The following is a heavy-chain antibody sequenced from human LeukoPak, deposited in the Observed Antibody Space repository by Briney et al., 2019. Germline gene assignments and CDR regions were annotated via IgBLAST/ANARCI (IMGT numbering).Heavy chain of an antibody. J-gene: IGHJ5*02. D-gene: IGHD3-10*01. CDR2: IIPIFGTA. CDR1: GGTFSSYA. CDR3: ARVEKYYGSGSYSNWFDP. Sequence: VASVKVSCKASGGTFSSYAISWVRQAPGQGLEWKGGIIPIFGTANYAQKFQGRVTITADKPTSTAYMELSSLRSEDTAVYYCARVEKYYGSGSYSNWFDPWGQGTLVTVSS. V-gene: IGHV1-69*06.